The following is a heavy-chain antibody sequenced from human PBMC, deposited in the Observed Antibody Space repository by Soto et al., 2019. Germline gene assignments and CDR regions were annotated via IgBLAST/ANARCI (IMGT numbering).Heavy chain of an antibody. CDR2: ITSKTGDQ. Sequence: PGGSLRLSCAASGFTFNKYSMNWVRQAPGKGLEWVSSITSKTGDQYYADSVKGRFIISRDNTKNSLSLQVTSLRDEDTAVYYWARDLMPNDRGLGDLAYWGQGTLVTVSS. D-gene: IGHD3-22*01. CDR1: GFTFNKYS. J-gene: IGHJ4*02. CDR3: ARDLMPNDRGLGDLAY. V-gene: IGHV3-21*06.